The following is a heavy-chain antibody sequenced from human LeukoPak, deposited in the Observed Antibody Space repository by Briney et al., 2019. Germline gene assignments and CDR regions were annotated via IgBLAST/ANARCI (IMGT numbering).Heavy chain of an antibody. V-gene: IGHV3-66*01. CDR1: GFTFSSYV. D-gene: IGHD3-22*01. CDR2: IYSGGST. Sequence: GGSLRLSCAASGFTFSSYVMSWVRQAPGKGLEWVSVIYSGGSTYYADSVKGRFTISRDNSKNTLYLQMNSLRAEDTAVYYCAKLAGYYDSSGYDDYWGQGTLVTVSS. J-gene: IGHJ4*02. CDR3: AKLAGYYDSSGYDDY.